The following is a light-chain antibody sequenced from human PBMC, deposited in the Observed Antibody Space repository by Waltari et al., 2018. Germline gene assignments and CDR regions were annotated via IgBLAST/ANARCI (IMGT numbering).Light chain of an antibody. V-gene: IGKV3-20*01. CDR2: GTF. CDR3: QQYDISPLT. J-gene: IGKJ4*01. Sequence: EIVLTQSPATLALSPGEGATLSCRTSQTIRTHYLAWYQQKPGQAPTLLIYGTFSRATCIPERFTGSGAGTDFSLPISSREPEDYATDYCQQYDISPLTFGGGTKVEIK. CDR1: QTIRTHY.